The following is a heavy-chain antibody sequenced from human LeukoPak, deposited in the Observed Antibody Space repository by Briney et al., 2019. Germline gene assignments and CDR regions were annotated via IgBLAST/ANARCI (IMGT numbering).Heavy chain of an antibody. Sequence: GGSLRLSCAASGFTFSSYAISWVRQAPGQGLEWMGRIIPILGIANYAQKFQGRVTITADKSTSTAYMELSSLRSEDTAVYYCARDRDYGDQEYYYGMDVWGQGTTVTVSS. D-gene: IGHD4-17*01. V-gene: IGHV1-69*04. J-gene: IGHJ6*02. CDR1: GFTFSSYA. CDR3: ARDRDYGDQEYYYGMDV. CDR2: IIPILGIA.